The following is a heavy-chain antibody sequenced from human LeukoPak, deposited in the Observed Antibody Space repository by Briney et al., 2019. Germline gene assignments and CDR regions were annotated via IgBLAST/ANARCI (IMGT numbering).Heavy chain of an antibody. CDR3: ARSSGTGTFSY. D-gene: IGHD6-25*01. J-gene: IGHJ4*02. V-gene: IGHV4-39*02. Sequence: PSETLSLTCTVSGDSISRSTYYWAWIRQPPGKGLEWIGSVYYGRSPFFNPSLESRATISVDTSKNHFSLKMSSVTAADTAVYYCARSSGTGTFSYWGQGTLVTVSS. CDR2: VYYGRSP. CDR1: GDSISRSTYY.